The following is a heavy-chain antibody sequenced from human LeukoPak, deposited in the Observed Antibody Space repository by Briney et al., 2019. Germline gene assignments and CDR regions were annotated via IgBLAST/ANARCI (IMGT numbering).Heavy chain of an antibody. Sequence: SETLSLTCAVYGGSFSGYYWSWIRQPPGKGLEWIGEINHSGSTNYNPSLKSRVTISVDTSKNQFSLKLSSVTAADTAVYYCARLDSGYGDYFDYWGQGTLVTVSS. J-gene: IGHJ4*02. V-gene: IGHV4-34*01. CDR3: ARLDSGYGDYFDY. CDR1: GGSFSGYY. CDR2: INHSGST. D-gene: IGHD3-22*01.